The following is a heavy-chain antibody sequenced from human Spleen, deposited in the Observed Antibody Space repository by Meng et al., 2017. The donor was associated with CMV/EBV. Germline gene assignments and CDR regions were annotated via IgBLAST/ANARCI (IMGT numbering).Heavy chain of an antibody. CDR2: INHSGST. J-gene: IGHJ4*02. CDR1: FSGYY. V-gene: IGHV4-34*01. Sequence: FSGYYWTWIRQPPGKGLEWIGEINHSGSTTYNPSLKSRVTISVDTSKDQLSLRLTSVTAADTAVYYCARGLPYFSVIAVAAHYFFDYWGQGTLVTVSS. D-gene: IGHD6-19*01. CDR3: ARGLPYFSVIAVAAHYFFDY.